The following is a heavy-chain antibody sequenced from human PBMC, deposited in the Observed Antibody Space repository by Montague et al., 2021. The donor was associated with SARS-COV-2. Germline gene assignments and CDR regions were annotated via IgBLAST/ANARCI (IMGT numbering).Heavy chain of an antibody. J-gene: IGHJ5*02. CDR1: GASFSGYH. D-gene: IGHD3-22*01. CDR3: STGSHTYDTRGLRTGWFDP. V-gene: IGHV4-34*01. CDR2: VIHSGET. Sequence: SETLSLTCAVYGASFSGYHWTWFRQSPGGGLEWIGEVIHSGETSYNPSLHSRLTLSVDTYKKQFSLRLRSVTAADTAVYFCSTGSHTYDTRGLRTGWFDPWGQGTLVTVSS.